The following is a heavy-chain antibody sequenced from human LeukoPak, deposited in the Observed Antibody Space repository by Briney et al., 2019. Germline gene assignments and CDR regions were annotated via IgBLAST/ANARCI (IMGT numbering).Heavy chain of an antibody. Sequence: SETLSLTCTVSGGSISSYYWSWIRQPAGKGLEWIGRIHTSGSTNYNPSLKSRVTMSVDTSKNQFSLKLSSVTAADTAVYYCARSYGSGRRVSYYYMDVWGKGTTVTVSS. CDR3: ARSYGSGRRVSYYYMDV. V-gene: IGHV4-4*07. CDR1: GGSISSYY. CDR2: IHTSGST. D-gene: IGHD3-10*01. J-gene: IGHJ6*03.